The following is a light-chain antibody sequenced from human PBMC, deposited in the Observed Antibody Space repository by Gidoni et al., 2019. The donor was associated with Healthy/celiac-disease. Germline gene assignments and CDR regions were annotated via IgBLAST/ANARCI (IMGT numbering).Light chain of an antibody. J-gene: IGKJ2*01. Sequence: EIVLTQSPGTLSLSPGERATLSCRASQSVSSSCLAWYQQKPGQAPRLLIYGASSRATGIPDRFSGSGSGTDFTLTISRLEPEDFAVYYCQQYGSSPPYTFGQVTKLEIK. CDR1: QSVSSSC. V-gene: IGKV3-20*01. CDR3: QQYGSSPPYT. CDR2: GAS.